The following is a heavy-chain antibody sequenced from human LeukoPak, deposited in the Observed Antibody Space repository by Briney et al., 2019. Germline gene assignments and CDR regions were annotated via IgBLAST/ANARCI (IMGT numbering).Heavy chain of an antibody. CDR1: GYSISSGYY. J-gene: IGHJ4*02. CDR2: IYHSGST. CDR3: ARSPLSSTSLQYYFDY. Sequence: PSETLSLTCAVSGYSISSGYYWGWIRQPPGKGLEWIGSIYHSGSTYYNPSLKSRVTISVDTSKNQFSPKLSYVTAADTAVYYCARSPLSSTSLQYYFDYWGQGTLVTVSS. D-gene: IGHD2-2*01. V-gene: IGHV4-38-2*01.